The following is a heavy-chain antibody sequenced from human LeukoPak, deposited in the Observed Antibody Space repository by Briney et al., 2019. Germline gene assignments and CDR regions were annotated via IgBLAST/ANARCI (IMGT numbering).Heavy chain of an antibody. CDR3: VSDGEDCNFDY. CDR2: VVRYGSLT. Sequence: GGSLRLSSAASGFTFISYWMHWVRPAPGKGMVWVSPVVRYGSLTNYADSVKDRYTISRDNAKNSVYLEMSSLRCEDKAVYFCVSDGEDCNFDYWGQGRLVTVSS. D-gene: IGHD2-21*01. CDR1: GFTFISYW. V-gene: IGHV3-74*01. J-gene: IGHJ4*02.